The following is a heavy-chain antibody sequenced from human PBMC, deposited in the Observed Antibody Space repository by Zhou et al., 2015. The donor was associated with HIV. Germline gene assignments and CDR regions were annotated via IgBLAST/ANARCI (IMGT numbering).Heavy chain of an antibody. CDR1: GGTFSTYA. CDR2: IMPIFGTR. V-gene: IGHV1-69*06. D-gene: IGHD7-27*01. Sequence: QVQLVQSGAEVKKPGSSVTVSCKAFGGTFSTYAIIWVRQAPGQGLEWMGGIMPIFGTRNYAQKFQGRVTITADKSTSTAYMELSSLRSDDTAAYYCAREGWGSWYFDLWGRGTLVSVSS. J-gene: IGHJ2*01. CDR3: AREGWGSWYFDL.